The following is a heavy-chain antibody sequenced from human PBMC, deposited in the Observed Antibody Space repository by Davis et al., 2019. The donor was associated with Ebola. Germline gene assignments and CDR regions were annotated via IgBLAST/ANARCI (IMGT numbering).Heavy chain of an antibody. CDR1: GFTVSAKY. J-gene: IGHJ4*02. Sequence: PGGSLRLSCAVSGFTVSAKYMSWVRQAPGKGPQWVSVLYPSSATYYAASVKDRFVISRDNSKNTLHLEMNSVTAEDTAVYYCAGALESSNYRVFRYWGRGSLVAVSS. V-gene: IGHV3-66*01. CDR2: LYPSSAT. D-gene: IGHD4-11*01. CDR3: AGALESSNYRVFRY.